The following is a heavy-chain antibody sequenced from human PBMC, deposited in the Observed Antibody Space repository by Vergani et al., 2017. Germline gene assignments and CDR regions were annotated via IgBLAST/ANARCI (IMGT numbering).Heavy chain of an antibody. D-gene: IGHD5-18*01. J-gene: IGHJ5*02. CDR1: GSSISSGYY. CDR2: AYHRGKS. V-gene: IGHV4-38-2*02. Sequence: QVQLQESGPGLLKPSETLSLTCTVSGSSISSGYYWGWIRQPPGRGLEWIGSAYHRGKSYYNPSLKSRVIISIDTSKNQFSLNLRSVTAADKAIYYCARVTWIQQWLHWFDPWGQGTLVTVSS. CDR3: ARVTWIQQWLHWFDP.